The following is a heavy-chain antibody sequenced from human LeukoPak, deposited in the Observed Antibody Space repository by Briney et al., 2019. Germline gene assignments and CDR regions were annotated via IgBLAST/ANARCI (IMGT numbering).Heavy chain of an antibody. D-gene: IGHD4-11*01. J-gene: IGHJ6*03. CDR3: AQGYSVTTNYYYYMDV. Sequence: PGGSLRLSCAASGFTFSTYGMHWVRQAPGKGLEWVAFIRNDGSNKYYADSVKGRFTISRDNSKNTLYLQMNSLRAEDTAVYYCAQGYSVTTNYYYYMDVWGKGTTVTVSS. CDR2: IRNDGSNK. CDR1: GFTFSTYG. V-gene: IGHV3-30*02.